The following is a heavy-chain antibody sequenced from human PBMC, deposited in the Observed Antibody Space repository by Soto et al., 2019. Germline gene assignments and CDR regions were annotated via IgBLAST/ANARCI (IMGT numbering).Heavy chain of an antibody. Sequence: QLLESGGGLVQPGGSLRLSCAASGFPFNTYWMHWVRHTPGKGPDWVSRISGDGSTTYYADSVTGRFTVSRDNAKNTLYLHMSGLRAEDTAVYFCAREYYGLLTGYYNDFWGQGTLVSVSS. CDR2: ISGDGSTT. CDR1: GFPFNTYW. J-gene: IGHJ4*02. V-gene: IGHV3-74*01. CDR3: AREYYGLLTGYYNDF. D-gene: IGHD3-9*01.